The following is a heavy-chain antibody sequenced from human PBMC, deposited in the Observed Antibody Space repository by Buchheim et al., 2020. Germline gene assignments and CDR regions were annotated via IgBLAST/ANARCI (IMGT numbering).Heavy chain of an antibody. Sequence: QVQLQQWGAGLLKPSETLSLTCAVSGGSFSGYYWSWIRQPPGKGLEWIGKINHSGSTNYNPSLKSRVTISVDTSKNQFSLKLSSVTAADTAVYYCARGRGQYNWNSYYYYGMDVWGQGTT. V-gene: IGHV4-34*01. CDR2: INHSGST. CDR1: GGSFSGYY. D-gene: IGHD1-7*01. CDR3: ARGRGQYNWNSYYYYGMDV. J-gene: IGHJ6*02.